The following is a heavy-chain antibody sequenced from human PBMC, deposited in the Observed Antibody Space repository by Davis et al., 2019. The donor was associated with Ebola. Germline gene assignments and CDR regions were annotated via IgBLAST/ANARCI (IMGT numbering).Heavy chain of an antibody. CDR2: ISSTSYFI. V-gene: IGHV3-21*04. J-gene: IGHJ4*02. CDR1: GFAFSTYS. Sequence: GGSLRLSCAASGFAFSTYSVNWVRQAPGKGLEWVSSISSTSYFIYYADSLKGRFTISRDNAKNSLYLQMNSLRAEDTAVYYCAKDSGSLAAAGTGGIDYWGQGTLVTVSS. CDR3: AKDSGSLAAAGTGGIDY. D-gene: IGHD6-13*01.